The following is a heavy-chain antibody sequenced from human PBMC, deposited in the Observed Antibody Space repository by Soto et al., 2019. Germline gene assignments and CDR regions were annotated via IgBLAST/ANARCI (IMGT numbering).Heavy chain of an antibody. D-gene: IGHD2-2*02. CDR1: GSRFSNYV. CDR3: AREGRGKKAGYNGLVSLGY. CDR2: IIPIFNST. J-gene: IGHJ4*02. Sequence: QVLLVQSGAEVKTPGSSLKVSCKVSGSRFSNYVISWVRQAPGHGLEWLGRIIPIFNSTKYAQSFQGRVTITADKSTSTASLELSSLRSDDTAVYYCAREGRGKKAGYNGLVSLGYWGQGTLVTVSS. V-gene: IGHV1-69*06.